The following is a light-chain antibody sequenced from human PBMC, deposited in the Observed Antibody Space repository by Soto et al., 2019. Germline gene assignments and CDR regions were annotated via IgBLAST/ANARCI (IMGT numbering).Light chain of an antibody. CDR3: ASWDDGLNGFV. Sequence: QSVLTQPPSASGTPGQRVTISCSGSSSNIGNNKNVNWSQLFPGMAPKVLIYNYNQRPSGVPDRFPGSKSDTSASLAISGLQSEDEADYYCASWDDGLNGFVFGTGTKLTVL. J-gene: IGLJ1*01. V-gene: IGLV1-44*01. CDR1: SSNIGNNKN. CDR2: NYN.